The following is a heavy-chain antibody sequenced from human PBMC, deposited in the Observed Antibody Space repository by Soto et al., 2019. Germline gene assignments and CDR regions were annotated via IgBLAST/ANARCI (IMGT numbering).Heavy chain of an antibody. CDR3: AKERSSGWSLDY. V-gene: IGHV3-23*01. CDR1: GITFTSYA. J-gene: IGHJ4*02. Sequence: PGGSLRLSCAASGITFTSYAMGWVRQAPGKGLARITGISGSGDRTSYADPLKGRFTVSRYNSKNTLYLQMNSLRAEYTAVFYCAKERSSGWSLDYWGQGTLVTVSS. CDR2: ISGSGDRT. D-gene: IGHD6-19*01.